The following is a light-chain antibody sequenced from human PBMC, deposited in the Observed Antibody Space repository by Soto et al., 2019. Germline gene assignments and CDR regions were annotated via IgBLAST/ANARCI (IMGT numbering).Light chain of an antibody. V-gene: IGKV2-30*01. Sequence: DAVMTPSPLSLPVTLGQPASISCMSAQSLLYSDGDTSLSWFQQRPGKSPRRLIYKVSNRDSGVPPRFSGSGSGTDFTLNISSVEAEDVGAYYCMQDSHCPWTFGQGTKVEIK. J-gene: IGKJ1*01. CDR1: QSLLYSDGDTS. CDR2: KVS. CDR3: MQDSHCPWT.